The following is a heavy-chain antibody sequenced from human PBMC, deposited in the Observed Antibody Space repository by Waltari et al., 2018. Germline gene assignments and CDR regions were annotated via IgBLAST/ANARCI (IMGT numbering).Heavy chain of an antibody. CDR1: GCAVTRKA. V-gene: IGHV1-69*12. CDR3: AKSMGGFDY. D-gene: IGHD3-10*01. Sequence: QVKLVQSGAEVKKPGSWVKVSCKASGCAVTRKAISWVGKSPGQGLEWMGVIIPICGTANYAQKFQGRVTITADESTSTAYMELSSLRSEDTAVYYCAKSMGGFDYWGQGTLVTVSS. CDR2: IIPICGTA. J-gene: IGHJ4*02.